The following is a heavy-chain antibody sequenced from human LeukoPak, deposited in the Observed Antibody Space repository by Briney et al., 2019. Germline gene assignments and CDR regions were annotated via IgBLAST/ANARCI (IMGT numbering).Heavy chain of an antibody. Sequence: SVKVSCKASGGTFSSYTISWVRQAPGQGLEWMGRIIPILGIANYAQKFQRRVTITADKSTSTAYMELSSLRSEDTAVYYCAREWELRGGWFDPWGQGTLVTVSS. J-gene: IGHJ5*02. D-gene: IGHD1-26*01. CDR1: GGTFSSYT. CDR3: AREWELRGGWFDP. CDR2: IIPILGIA. V-gene: IGHV1-69*04.